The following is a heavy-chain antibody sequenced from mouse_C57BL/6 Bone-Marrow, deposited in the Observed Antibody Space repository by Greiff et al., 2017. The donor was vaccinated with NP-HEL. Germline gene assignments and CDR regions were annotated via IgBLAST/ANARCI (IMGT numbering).Heavy chain of an antibody. J-gene: IGHJ3*01. Sequence: QVQLQQPGAELVRPGSSVKLSCKASGYTFTSYWMHWVKQRPIQGLEWIGNIDPSDSETHYNQNFKDKATLTVDKSSSTAYMQLSSLTSEDSAVYYCATHYYGTAWFAYWGQGTRVTVSA. CDR2: IDPSDSET. CDR1: GYTFTSYW. D-gene: IGHD1-1*01. CDR3: ATHYYGTAWFAY. V-gene: IGHV1-52*01.